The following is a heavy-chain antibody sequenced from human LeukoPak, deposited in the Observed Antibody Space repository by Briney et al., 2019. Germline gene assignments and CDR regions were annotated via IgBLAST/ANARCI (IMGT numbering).Heavy chain of an antibody. D-gene: IGHD4-17*01. J-gene: IGHJ4*02. CDR2: IYYSGGT. CDR1: GGSISSYY. Sequence: SETLSLTCTVSGGSISSYYWSWIRQPPGKGLEWIGYIYYSGGTNYNPSLKSRVTISVDTSKNQFSLKLSSVTAADTAVYYCARAGKVTTDIDNFDYWGQGTLVTVSS. V-gene: IGHV4-59*01. CDR3: ARAGKVTTDIDNFDY.